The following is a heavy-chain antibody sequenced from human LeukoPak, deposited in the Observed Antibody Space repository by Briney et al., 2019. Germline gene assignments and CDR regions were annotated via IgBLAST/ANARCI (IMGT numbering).Heavy chain of an antibody. Sequence: SETLSLTCTVSGRSINSHYWSWLRQPPGEGLEWVGYIFYSGSTNYNPSLKSRVTISVDTSNNQFTLKLSSVTAADTGVYYCARNAAGGHYYYYYYMDVWGKGTTVTVSS. D-gene: IGHD6-13*01. V-gene: IGHV4-59*11. CDR2: IFYSGST. CDR3: ARNAAGGHYYYYYYMDV. CDR1: GRSINSHY. J-gene: IGHJ6*03.